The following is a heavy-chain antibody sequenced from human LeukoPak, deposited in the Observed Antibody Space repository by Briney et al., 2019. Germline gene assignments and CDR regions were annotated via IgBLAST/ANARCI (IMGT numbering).Heavy chain of an antibody. Sequence: GGSLRLSCAASGFTFSSYGMHWVRQAPGKGLEWVAVIWYDGSNKYYADSVKGRFTISRDNSKNTLYLQMNSLRVEDTAAYYCAKVRAPSGWFNSDYWGQGTLVTVSS. CDR2: IWYDGSNK. D-gene: IGHD6-19*01. CDR3: AKVRAPSGWFNSDY. J-gene: IGHJ4*02. CDR1: GFTFSSYG. V-gene: IGHV3-33*06.